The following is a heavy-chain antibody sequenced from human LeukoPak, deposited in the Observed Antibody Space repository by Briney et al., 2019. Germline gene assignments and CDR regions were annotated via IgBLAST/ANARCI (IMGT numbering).Heavy chain of an antibody. V-gene: IGHV3-23*01. CDR2: ISGSGGST. Sequence: PGGSLRLSCAASGFTFSSYAMSWVRQAPGKGLEWVSAISGSGGSTYYADSVKGRFTISRGNSKNTLYLQMNSLRAEDTAVYYCARGVIQLWFRGVFNWFDPWGQGTLVTVSS. CDR1: GFTFSSYA. CDR3: ARGVIQLWFRGVFNWFDP. D-gene: IGHD5-18*01. J-gene: IGHJ5*02.